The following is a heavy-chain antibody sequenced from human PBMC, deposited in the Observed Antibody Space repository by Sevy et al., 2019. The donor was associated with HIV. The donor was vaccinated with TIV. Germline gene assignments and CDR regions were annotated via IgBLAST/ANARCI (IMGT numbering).Heavy chain of an antibody. CDR3: ATTKDYYDSSGYPFDY. CDR2: FDPEDDET. J-gene: IGHJ4*02. Sequence: ALVKVSCKVSGYTLTELSMHWVRQAPGKGLEWMGTFDPEDDETIYAQKFQGRVTMTEDTSTDTAYMELSSLRSEDTAVYYCATTKDYYDSSGYPFDYWGQGTLVTVSS. V-gene: IGHV1-24*01. D-gene: IGHD3-22*01. CDR1: GYTLTELS.